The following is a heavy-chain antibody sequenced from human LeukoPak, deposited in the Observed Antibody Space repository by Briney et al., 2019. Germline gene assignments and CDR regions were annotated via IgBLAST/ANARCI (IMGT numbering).Heavy chain of an antibody. Sequence: GASVKVSCKASGYTFTGYYMYWVRQAPGQGLEWMGWINPNSGGTNYAQKFQGRVTMTRDTSISTAYMELSRLRSDDTAVYYCARDVAIWEATDYWGQGTLVTVSS. J-gene: IGHJ4*02. CDR1: GYTFTGYY. D-gene: IGHD1-26*01. CDR3: ARDVAIWEATDY. V-gene: IGHV1-2*02. CDR2: INPNSGGT.